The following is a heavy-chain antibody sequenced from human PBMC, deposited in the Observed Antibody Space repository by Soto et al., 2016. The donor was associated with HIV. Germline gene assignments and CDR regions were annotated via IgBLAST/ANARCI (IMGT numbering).Heavy chain of an antibody. CDR2: ISYSGST. D-gene: IGHD3-22*01. V-gene: IGHV4-39*01. CDR3: ARHSWYYYDSSGPGLLVGFDL. CDR1: GGSISSSTYY. J-gene: IGHJ2*01. Sequence: QLQLLESGPGLVKPSETLSLTCTVSGGSISSSTYYWGWIRQPPGKGLEWIGSISYSGSTYYNPSLKSRVTLSVDTSKNQFSLKLNSVSAADTAVYYCARHSWYYYDSSGPGLLVGFDLVGPWHPGSLSPQ.